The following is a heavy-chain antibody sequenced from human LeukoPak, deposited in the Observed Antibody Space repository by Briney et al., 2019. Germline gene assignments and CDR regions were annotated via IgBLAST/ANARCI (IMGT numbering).Heavy chain of an antibody. CDR3: ARDDSIAARAFSD. CDR2: IYYSGST. J-gene: IGHJ4*02. V-gene: IGHV4-30-4*01. Sequence: SETLSLTCTVSGGSISSGDYYWSWIRQPPGKGLEWIGYIYYSGSTYYNPSLKSRVTISVDTSKNQFSLKLSSVTAADTAVYYCARDDSIAARAFSDWGQGIMVTVSS. D-gene: IGHD6-6*01. CDR1: GGSISSGDYY.